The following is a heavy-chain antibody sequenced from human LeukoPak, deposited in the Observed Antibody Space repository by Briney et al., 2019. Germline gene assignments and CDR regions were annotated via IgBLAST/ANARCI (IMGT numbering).Heavy chain of an antibody. CDR1: GYTLTELS. Sequence: GASVKVSCKVSGYTLTELSMHWVRQAPGKGLEWMGGFDPEDGETIYAQKFQGRVTMTEDTSTDTAYMELSSLRSDDTAVYYCASRYSSSPAVAGLYYYYYYMDVWGKGTTVTVSS. CDR3: ASRYSSSPAVAGLYYYYYYMDV. J-gene: IGHJ6*03. D-gene: IGHD6-13*01. V-gene: IGHV1-24*01. CDR2: FDPEDGET.